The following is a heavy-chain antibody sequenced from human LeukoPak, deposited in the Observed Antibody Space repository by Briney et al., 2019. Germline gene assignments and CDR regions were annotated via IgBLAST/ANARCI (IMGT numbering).Heavy chain of an antibody. CDR3: ARADSNNCKFLDY. CDR1: NFTFSDYP. V-gene: IGHV3-48*01. D-gene: IGHD4-11*01. J-gene: IGHJ4*02. CDR2: INGDGTSI. Sequence: GGSLRLSCEASNFTFSDYPMNWVRQAPGRGLEWVSYINGDGTSIYYADSLKGRFTISRDNAKRSVYLQMTSLGVEDTAVYFCARADSNNCKFLDYWGPGTLVTVSS.